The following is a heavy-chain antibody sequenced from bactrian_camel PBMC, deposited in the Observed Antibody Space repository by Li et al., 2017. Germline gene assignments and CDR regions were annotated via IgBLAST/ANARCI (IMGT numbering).Heavy chain of an antibody. CDR2: IRSTGST. D-gene: IGHD3*01. CDR1: PDYIIRTKC. CDR3: AATSYGLILSCSAALADFGY. Sequence: HVQLVESGGGTVQAGGSLNLSCVVSPDYIIRTKCMGWFRQAPGKEREAVASIRSTGSTLYADSVKGRFTISQDNAKNTVYLQMNSLKPEDTAMYYCAATSYGLILSCSAALADFGYWGQGTQVTVS. V-gene: IGHV3S53*01. J-gene: IGHJ6*01.